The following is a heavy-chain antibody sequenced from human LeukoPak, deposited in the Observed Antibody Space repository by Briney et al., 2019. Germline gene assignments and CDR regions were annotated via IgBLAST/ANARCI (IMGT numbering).Heavy chain of an antibody. J-gene: IGHJ6*02. Sequence: GGSLRLSCAASGFTVSSNYMSWVRQAPGKGLEWASVIYSGGSTYYADSVKGRFTISRDNSKNTLYLQMNSLRAEDTAVYYCARPNYYYYGMDVWGQGTTVTVSS. CDR3: ARPNYYYYGMDV. CDR1: GFTVSSNY. V-gene: IGHV3-66*04. CDR2: IYSGGST.